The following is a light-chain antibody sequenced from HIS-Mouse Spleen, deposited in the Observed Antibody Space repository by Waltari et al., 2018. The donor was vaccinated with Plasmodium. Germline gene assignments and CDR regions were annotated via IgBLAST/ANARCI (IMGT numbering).Light chain of an antibody. CDR3: YSTDSSGNHRV. J-gene: IGLJ3*02. CDR2: EDS. V-gene: IGLV3-10*01. CDR1: AFPQKY. Sequence: SYELTQPPSVSVSPGQTARITCSVDAFPQKYPYWYQQKSGQAPVLVIYEDSKRPSRIPERFSGSSSGTMATLTISGAQVEDEADYYCYSTDSSGNHRVFGGGTKLTVL.